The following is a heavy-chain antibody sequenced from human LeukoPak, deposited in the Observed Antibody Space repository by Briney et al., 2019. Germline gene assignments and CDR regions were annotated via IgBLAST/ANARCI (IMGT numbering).Heavy chain of an antibody. CDR2: ISGSGGST. Sequence: GGSLRLSCAVSGFTFSSYAMSWVRQAPGKGLEWVSAISGSGGSTYYADSVKGRFTISRDNSKNTLYLQMNSLRAEDTAVYYCAKDIVVVTATPYYWGQGTLVTVSS. CDR1: GFTFSSYA. J-gene: IGHJ4*02. D-gene: IGHD2-21*02. CDR3: AKDIVVVTATPYY. V-gene: IGHV3-23*01.